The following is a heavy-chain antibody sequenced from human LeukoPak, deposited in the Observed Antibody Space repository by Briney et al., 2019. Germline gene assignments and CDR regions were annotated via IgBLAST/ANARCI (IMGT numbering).Heavy chain of an antibody. CDR2: IYPGDSDT. Sequence: VESLKISCKDSGYSFSIYWIGWVRQMPGKGLEWMGAIYPGDSDTRYSPSFQGQVTISADKSISTAYLQWNSLKASDTAIYYCARRHFDWFFFDYWGQGTLVTVSS. CDR3: ARRHFDWFFFDY. J-gene: IGHJ4*02. D-gene: IGHD3-9*01. V-gene: IGHV5-51*01. CDR1: GYSFSIYW.